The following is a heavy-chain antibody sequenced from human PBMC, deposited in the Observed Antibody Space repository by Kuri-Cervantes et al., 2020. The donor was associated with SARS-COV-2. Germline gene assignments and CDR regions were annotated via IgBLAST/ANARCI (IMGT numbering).Heavy chain of an antibody. V-gene: IGHV4-39*01. CDR3: ARAVKRFDY. CDR1: GGSISSDNYY. Sequence: SETLSLTCTVSGGSISSDNYYWGWIRQISGKGLEWIGSISHRGRTNYNPSLKSRVTISVDTSMAQFSLKLSSVAAADTAVYYCARAVKRFDYWGQGTLVTVSS. J-gene: IGHJ4*02. CDR2: ISHRGRT. D-gene: IGHD2/OR15-2a*01.